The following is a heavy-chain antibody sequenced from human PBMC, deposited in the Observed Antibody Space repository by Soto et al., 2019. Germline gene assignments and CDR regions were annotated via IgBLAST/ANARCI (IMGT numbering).Heavy chain of an antibody. D-gene: IGHD1-26*01. J-gene: IGHJ6*02. V-gene: IGHV1-69*01. CDR1: GGTFSSYA. Sequence: QVQLVQSGAEVKKPGSSVKVSCKASGGTFSSYAISWVRQAPGQGLEWMGGIIPIFGTANYAQKFQGRVTITADESTSTADMELSSLRSEDTAVYYCARGHSGSGHYYYGMDVWGQGTTVTVSS. CDR2: IIPIFGTA. CDR3: ARGHSGSGHYYYGMDV.